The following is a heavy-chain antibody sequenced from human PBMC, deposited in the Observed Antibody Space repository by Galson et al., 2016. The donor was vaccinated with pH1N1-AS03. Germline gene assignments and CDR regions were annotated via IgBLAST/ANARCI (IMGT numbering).Heavy chain of an antibody. Sequence: SLRLSCAAPGLSLSSSWMHWVRQAPGKGLEWVSALSNSAASTYYADSVKGRFTISRDNSKNTLYLQMNSLRAEDTAIYYCAREIHFSGPLDYWGQGTLVTVSS. CDR3: AREIHFSGPLDY. CDR2: LSNSAAST. D-gene: IGHD6-19*01. J-gene: IGHJ4*02. V-gene: IGHV3-23*01. CDR1: GLSLSSSW.